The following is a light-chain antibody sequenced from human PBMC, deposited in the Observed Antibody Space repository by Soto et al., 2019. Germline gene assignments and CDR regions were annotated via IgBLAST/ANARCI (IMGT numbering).Light chain of an antibody. V-gene: IGLV2-14*01. CDR3: SSYTSSSTLYV. CDR2: DVS. J-gene: IGLJ1*01. CDR1: SSDVGGYNY. Sequence: QSVLTQPASLSGSPGQSITISCTGTSSDVGGYNYVSWYQQHPGKAPKLMIYDVSNRPSGVSNRFSGSKSGNTASLTISGLQAEDEADYYCSSYTSSSTLYVFGTWTKLTVL.